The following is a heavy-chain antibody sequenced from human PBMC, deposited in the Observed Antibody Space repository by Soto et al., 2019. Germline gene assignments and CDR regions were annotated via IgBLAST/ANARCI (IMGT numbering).Heavy chain of an antibody. CDR3: AKKVSSSPESQYFDY. J-gene: IGHJ4*02. V-gene: IGHV3-74*01. CDR1: GFTFSSYW. CDR2: INSDGSST. Sequence: PGGSLRLSCAASGFTFSSYWMHWFRQAPGKGLVWVSRINSDGSSTSYADSVKGRFTISRDNANNTLYLQMNSLRAEDTAIYYCAKKVSSSPESQYFDYWGQGTLVTVSS. D-gene: IGHD6-6*01.